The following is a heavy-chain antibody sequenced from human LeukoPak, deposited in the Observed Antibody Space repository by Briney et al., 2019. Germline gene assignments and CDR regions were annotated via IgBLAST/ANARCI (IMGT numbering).Heavy chain of an antibody. CDR2: IKQDGSEK. V-gene: IGHV3-7*01. CDR1: GFTFSSYW. Sequence: RESLRLSCAASGFTFSSYWMSWVRQAPGKGLEWVANIKQDGSEKYYVDSVKGRFTISRDNAKNTLYLQMNSLRTEDSALYYCVVDLSGSADYWGQGTLVTVSS. D-gene: IGHD3-10*01. CDR3: VVDLSGSADY. J-gene: IGHJ4*02.